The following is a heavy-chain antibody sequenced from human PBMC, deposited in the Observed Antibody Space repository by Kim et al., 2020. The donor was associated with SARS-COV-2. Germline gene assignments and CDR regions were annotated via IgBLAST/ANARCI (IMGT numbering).Heavy chain of an antibody. D-gene: IGHD3-10*01. V-gene: IGHV3-48*02. Sequence: GGSLRLSCAASGFTFSSYSMNWVRQAPGKGLEWVSYISSSSSTIYYADSVKGRFTISRDNAKNSLYLQMNSLRDEDTAVYYCASHDLWFGVDWFDPWGQGTLVTVSS. CDR2: ISSSSSTI. CDR1: GFTFSSYS. J-gene: IGHJ5*02. CDR3: ASHDLWFGVDWFDP.